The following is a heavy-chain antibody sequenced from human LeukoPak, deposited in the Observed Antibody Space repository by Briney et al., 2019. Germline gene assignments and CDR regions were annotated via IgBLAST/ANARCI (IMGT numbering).Heavy chain of an antibody. J-gene: IGHJ5*02. CDR1: GGSISSYY. CDR3: ARHSGWFDL. Sequence: SETLSLTCTVSGGSISSYYWNWIRQPPGKGLEWIGYIYYSGSTNYSPSLKSRVTISVDTSKNQFSLKLSSLTAADTAVYYCARHSGWFDLWGQGTLVTVSS. V-gene: IGHV4-59*08. CDR2: IYYSGST. D-gene: IGHD1-1*01.